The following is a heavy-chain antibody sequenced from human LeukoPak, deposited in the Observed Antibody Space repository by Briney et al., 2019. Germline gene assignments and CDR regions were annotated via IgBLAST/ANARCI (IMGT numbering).Heavy chain of an antibody. CDR3: ARVVIDAFDI. J-gene: IGHJ3*02. CDR2: ISSSGSTI. V-gene: IGHV3-48*03. CDR1: GFTFSSYE. D-gene: IGHD3-22*01. Sequence: PGGSLRLSCAASGFTFSSYEMNWVRQAPGKGLEWVSYISSSGSTIYYADSVKGRFTISRDNAKNSLYLQMNSLRAEDTAVYYCARVVIDAFDIWGQGTKVTVSS.